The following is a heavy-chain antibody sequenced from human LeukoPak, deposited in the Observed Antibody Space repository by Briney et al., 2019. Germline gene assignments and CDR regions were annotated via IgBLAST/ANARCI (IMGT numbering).Heavy chain of an antibody. CDR1: GXSISSYY. CDR2: IYTTGST. J-gene: IGHJ2*01. Sequence: SETLSLTCTVSGXSISSYYWSWIRQPAGKGLEWIGGIYTTGSTDYNPSLKSRVTMSVDTSKNQFSLKLTSVTAADTAVYYCARVVYCTSGVCYSRWYFDLWGLGTRVTVSS. CDR3: ARVVYCTSGVCYSRWYFDL. V-gene: IGHV4-4*07. D-gene: IGHD2-8*01.